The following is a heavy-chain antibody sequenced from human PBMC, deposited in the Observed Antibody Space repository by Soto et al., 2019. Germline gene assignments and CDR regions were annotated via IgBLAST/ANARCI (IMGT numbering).Heavy chain of an antibody. Sequence: GGSLRLSCATSGFTFSSYWMSWVRQAPGKGLEWLANIKQGGSDKNYVDSGKGRFIIARDDAKSSLYLQMNSLTAEDTAVYYCAGGIAVVGAKAFDVWGQGTMVTVSS. D-gene: IGHD6-19*01. V-gene: IGHV3-7*01. CDR2: IKQGGSDK. CDR3: AGGIAVVGAKAFDV. CDR1: GFTFSSYW. J-gene: IGHJ3*01.